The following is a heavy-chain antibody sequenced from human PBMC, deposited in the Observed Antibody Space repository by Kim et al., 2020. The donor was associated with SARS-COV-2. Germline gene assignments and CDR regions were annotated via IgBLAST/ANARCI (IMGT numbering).Heavy chain of an antibody. CDR1: GFTFSSYA. CDR3: ASLGTDYGGGGWFDP. J-gene: IGHJ5*02. Sequence: GGSLRLSCAASGFTFSSYAMHWVRQAPGKGLEWVAVISYDGSNKYYADSVKGRFTISRDNSKNTLYLQMNSLRAEDTAVYYCASLGTDYGGGGWFDPWGQGTLVTVSS. V-gene: IGHV3-30*04. CDR2: ISYDGSNK. D-gene: IGHD4-17*01.